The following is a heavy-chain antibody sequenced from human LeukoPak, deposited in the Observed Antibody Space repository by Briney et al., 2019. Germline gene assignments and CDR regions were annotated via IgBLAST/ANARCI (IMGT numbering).Heavy chain of an antibody. Sequence: GASVKASCKASGYTFTSCYMHWVRQAPGQGLEWMGIINPSGGSTSYAQKFQGRVTMTRDMSTSTVYMELSSLRSEDTAVYYCARSSSGYYSSLRYYYYMDVWGKGTTVTISS. CDR2: INPSGGST. V-gene: IGHV1-46*01. CDR1: GYTFTSCY. CDR3: ARSSSGYYSSLRYYYYMDV. D-gene: IGHD3-22*01. J-gene: IGHJ6*03.